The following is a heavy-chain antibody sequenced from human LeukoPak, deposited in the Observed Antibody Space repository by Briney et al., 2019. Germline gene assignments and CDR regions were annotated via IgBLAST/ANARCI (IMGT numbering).Heavy chain of an antibody. CDR2: ISSSSSYI. CDR3: ARNILTGYYTGFDY. V-gene: IGHV3-21*01. Sequence: KPGGSLRLSCAASGFTFSSYSMNWVRRAPGKGLEWVSSISSSSSYIYYADSVKGRFTISRDNAKNSLYLQMNSLRAEDTAVYYCARNILTGYYTGFDYWGQGTLVTVSS. J-gene: IGHJ4*02. CDR1: GFTFSSYS. D-gene: IGHD3-9*01.